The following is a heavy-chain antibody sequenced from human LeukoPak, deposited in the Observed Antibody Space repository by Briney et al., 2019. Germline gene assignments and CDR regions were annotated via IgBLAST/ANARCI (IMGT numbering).Heavy chain of an antibody. CDR1: GGTFSSYA. V-gene: IGHV1-69*04. J-gene: IGHJ3*02. CDR3: ARDHYAPPSAFDI. CDR2: NIPILGIA. D-gene: IGHD3-16*01. Sequence: ASAKVSCKASGGTFSSYAISWVRPAPGQGLEWMGRNIPILGIANYAQKFQGRVTITADKSTSTGYMELSSLRSEDTAVYYCARDHYAPPSAFDIWGQGTMVTVSS.